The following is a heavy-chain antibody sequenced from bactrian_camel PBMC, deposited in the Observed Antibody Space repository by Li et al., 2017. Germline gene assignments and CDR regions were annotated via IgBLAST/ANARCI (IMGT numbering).Heavy chain of an antibody. V-gene: IGHV3S40*01. CDR3: TTATPGGLTTFTY. Sequence: VQLVESGGGSVKPGEALTLSCAAAGFNFSRNGMAWIRQAPGKGLEWVSSFPSIGSSSHYADSVKGRFTISRDNAKNTLYLQLHSLKIDDTDMYYCTTATPGGLTTFTYWGQGTQVTVS. CDR1: GFNFSRNG. D-gene: IGHD5*01. J-gene: IGHJ4*01. CDR2: FPSIGSSS.